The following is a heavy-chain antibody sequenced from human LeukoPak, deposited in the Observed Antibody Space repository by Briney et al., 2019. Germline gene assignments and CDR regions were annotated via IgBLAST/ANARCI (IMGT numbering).Heavy chain of an antibody. CDR3: ARESRNYDFWSGYLSTFDY. CDR1: GYTFTSYD. CDR2: MNPNSGNT. V-gene: IGHV1-8*01. D-gene: IGHD3-3*01. Sequence: ASVKVSCKASGYTFTSYDINWVRQATGHGLEWMGWMNPNSGNTGYAQKFQGRVTMTRNTSISTAYMELSSLRSEDTAVYYCARESRNYDFWSGYLSTFDYWGQGTLVTVSS. J-gene: IGHJ4*02.